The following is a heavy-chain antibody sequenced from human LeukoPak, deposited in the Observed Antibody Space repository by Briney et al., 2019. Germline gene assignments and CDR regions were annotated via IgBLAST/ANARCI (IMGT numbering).Heavy chain of an antibody. J-gene: IGHJ4*02. Sequence: SETLSLTCTVSGGSISSYYWSWIRQPAGKGLEWIGRIYTSGSTNYNPSLKSRVTMSVDTSKNQFSLRLSSVTAADTAVYYCARASYSYDISGWVPFDYWGQGTLVTVSS. CDR1: GGSISSYY. CDR3: ARASYSYDISGWVPFDY. V-gene: IGHV4-4*07. CDR2: IYTSGST. D-gene: IGHD3-22*01.